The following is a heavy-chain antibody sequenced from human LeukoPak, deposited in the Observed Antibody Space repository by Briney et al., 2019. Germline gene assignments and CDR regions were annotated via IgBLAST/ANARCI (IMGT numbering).Heavy chain of an antibody. CDR2: INPNSGGT. D-gene: IGHD2-21*02. CDR1: GYTFTGYY. CDR3: ARAVETATHDY. Sequence: ASVKVSCKASGYTFTGYYMHWVRQAPGQGLEWMRRINPNSGGTNYAQKFQGRVTMTRDTSISTAYMELSRLRSDDTAVYYCARAVETATHDYWGQGTMVTVPS. J-gene: IGHJ4*02. V-gene: IGHV1-2*06.